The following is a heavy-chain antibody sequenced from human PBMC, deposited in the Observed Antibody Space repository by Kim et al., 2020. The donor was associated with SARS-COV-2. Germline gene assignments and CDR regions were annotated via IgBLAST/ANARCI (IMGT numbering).Heavy chain of an antibody. J-gene: IGHJ6*02. D-gene: IGHD6-13*01. CDR2: INAGNGNT. CDR3: ARELAAADYYYYYGMDV. CDR1: GYTFTSYA. V-gene: IGHV1-3*01. Sequence: ASVKVSCKASGYTFTSYAMHWVRQAPGQRLEWMGWINAGNGNTKYSQKFQGRVTITRDTSASTAYMELSSLRSEDTAVYYCARELAAADYYYYYGMDVWGQGTTVTVSS.